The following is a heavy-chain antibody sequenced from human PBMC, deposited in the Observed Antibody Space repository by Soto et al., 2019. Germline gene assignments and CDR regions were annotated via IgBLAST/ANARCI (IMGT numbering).Heavy chain of an antibody. J-gene: IGHJ4*02. V-gene: IGHV3-23*01. CDR2: ISGSGGST. D-gene: IGHD3-10*01. CDR1: GFTFSSYA. CDR3: AKKFHYYGGADSGGDY. Sequence: PGGSLRLSCAASGFTFSSYAMSWVRQAPGKGLEWVSAISGSGGSTYYADSVKGRFTISRDNSKNTLYLQMNSLRAEDTAVYYCAKKFHYYGGADSGGDYWGQGTLVTVSS.